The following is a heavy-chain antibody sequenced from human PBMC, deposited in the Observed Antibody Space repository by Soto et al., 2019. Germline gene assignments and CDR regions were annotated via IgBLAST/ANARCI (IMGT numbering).Heavy chain of an antibody. CDR1: GYSFTSYW. Sequence: GESLKISCEGSGYSFTSYWISWVRQMPGKGLEWMGRIDPSDSYTNYSPSFQGHVTISADKSISTAYLQWSSLKASDTAMYYCASTTVTTYYYYGMDVWGQGTTVTVSS. CDR2: IDPSDSYT. D-gene: IGHD4-17*01. J-gene: IGHJ6*02. CDR3: ASTTVTTYYYYGMDV. V-gene: IGHV5-10-1*01.